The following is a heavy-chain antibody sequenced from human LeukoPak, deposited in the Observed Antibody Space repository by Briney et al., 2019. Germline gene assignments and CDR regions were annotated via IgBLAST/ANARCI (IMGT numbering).Heavy chain of an antibody. D-gene: IGHD3-10*01. CDR1: GGSISRYY. V-gene: IGHV4-4*07. CDR3: ARGSFYVSGAYPPLDY. J-gene: IGHJ4*02. CDR2: IYSGSA. Sequence: SETLSLTCTVSGGSISRYYWSWIRQPAGKGLEWIGRIYSGSANYNPSLKSRVTMSVDTSKNQFSLRLSSVTDADTALYYCARGSFYVSGAYPPLDYWGQGILVTVSS.